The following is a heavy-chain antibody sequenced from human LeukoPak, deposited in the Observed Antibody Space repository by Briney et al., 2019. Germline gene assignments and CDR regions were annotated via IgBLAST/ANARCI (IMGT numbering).Heavy chain of an antibody. CDR2: IYYSGST. J-gene: IGHJ4*02. Sequence: SETLSLTCTVSGGSISSYYWSWIRQPPGKGLEWIGYIYYSGSTNYNPSLKSRVTISVDTSKNQFSLKLSSVTAADTAVYYCGRGSGWFREFDYWGQGTLVTVSS. D-gene: IGHD6-19*01. V-gene: IGHV4-59*01. CDR1: GGSISSYY. CDR3: GRGSGWFREFDY.